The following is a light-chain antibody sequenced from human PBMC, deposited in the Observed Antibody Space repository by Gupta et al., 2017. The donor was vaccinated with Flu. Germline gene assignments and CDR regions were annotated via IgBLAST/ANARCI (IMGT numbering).Light chain of an antibody. CDR3: SSYTSSSPPVV. CDR2: EVS. J-gene: IGLJ3*02. Sequence: VTLSCTGSRRDIGSYNRVSWYQQPPGTAPKLIIYEVSNRPSGVPDRFSGSKSGNTASLTISGLQAEDEADYYCSSYTSSSPPVVFGGGTKLTVL. V-gene: IGLV2-18*02. CDR1: RRDIGSYNR.